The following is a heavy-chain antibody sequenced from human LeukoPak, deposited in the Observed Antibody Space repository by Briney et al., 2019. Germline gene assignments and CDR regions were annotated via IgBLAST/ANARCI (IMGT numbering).Heavy chain of an antibody. D-gene: IGHD3-10*01. CDR1: GYTFTTYD. J-gene: IGHJ5*02. Sequence: ASVKVSCKASGYTFTTYDISWVRQATGQGLEWMGWMNPNSGNTDYAQKFQGRLTITRNTSISTAYMELSSLRSEDTAVYYCARGSVTMVRGVWVNWFDPWGQGTLVTVSS. CDR2: MNPNSGNT. V-gene: IGHV1-8*03. CDR3: ARGSVTMVRGVWVNWFDP.